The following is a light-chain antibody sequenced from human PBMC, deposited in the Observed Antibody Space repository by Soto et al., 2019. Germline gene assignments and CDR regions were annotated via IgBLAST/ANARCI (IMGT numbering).Light chain of an antibody. CDR1: QGIINW. V-gene: IGKV1-5*01. CDR3: QQYNSYS. Sequence: DTKLTKPLPTLLASVGTKVTIPCGAGQGIINWLAWYKKKPGTAPKVLIYHASNLQSGVPSRFSGSGSGTEFTLTISSLQPDDFATYYCQQYNSYSFGQGTKVEIK. J-gene: IGKJ1*01. CDR2: HAS.